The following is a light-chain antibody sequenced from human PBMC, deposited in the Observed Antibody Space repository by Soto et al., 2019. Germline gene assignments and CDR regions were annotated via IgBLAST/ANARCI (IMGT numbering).Light chain of an antibody. V-gene: IGKV3-11*01. CDR2: HAS. J-gene: IGKJ5*01. CDR3: QQRSNWIT. CDR1: QSVSSY. Sequence: ELVLTQSSATPSLSPGERATLSCRASQSVSSYLAWYQQKPGQAPRLLIYHASNRATGIPARFSGSGSGTDFTLTISSLEPEDFSVYYCQQRSNWITFGQGTRL.